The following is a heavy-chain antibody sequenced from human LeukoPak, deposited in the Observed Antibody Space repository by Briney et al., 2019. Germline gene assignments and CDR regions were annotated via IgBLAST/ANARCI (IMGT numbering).Heavy chain of an antibody. V-gene: IGHV1-46*01. CDR2: NFFHDGTT. J-gene: IGHJ6*02. CDR1: GYTFTGYH. Sequence: ASVKVSCKASGYTFTGYHMHWVRRAPGQGLEWMGINFFHDGTTSNTQKFPGRLTMTRDTSTSTVYMELSSLRSEDTAVYYCARDSGNYHYDMDVWGQGTTVIVSS. D-gene: IGHD3-10*01. CDR3: ARDSGNYHYDMDV.